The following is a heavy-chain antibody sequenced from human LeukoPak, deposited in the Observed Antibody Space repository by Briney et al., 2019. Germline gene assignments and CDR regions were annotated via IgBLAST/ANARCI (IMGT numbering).Heavy chain of an antibody. CDR3: ARESGYTYGRDY. D-gene: IGHD5-18*01. Sequence: SETLSLTCAVYGGSFSGYYWSWIRQPAGKGLEWIGRIYTSGSTNYNPSLKSRVTILIDTSKKQFSLKLSSVTAADTAVYYCARESGYTYGRDYWGQGTLVTVSS. CDR2: IYTSGST. CDR1: GGSFSGYY. V-gene: IGHV4-4*07. J-gene: IGHJ4*02.